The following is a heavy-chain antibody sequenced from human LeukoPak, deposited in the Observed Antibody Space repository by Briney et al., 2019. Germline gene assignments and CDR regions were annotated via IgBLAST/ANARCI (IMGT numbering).Heavy chain of an antibody. CDR1: GYSFTSYW. CDR3: ARLGISAWFPVDY. Sequence: GESLKISCNASGYSFTSYWIAWVRQMPGKGLEWMGMIWPGDSDTRYSPSFQGQVTISADKSISTAYLQWSSLKASDTAMYYCARLGISAWFPVDYWGQGTLVTVSS. V-gene: IGHV5-51*01. J-gene: IGHJ4*02. D-gene: IGHD3-10*01. CDR2: IWPGDSDT.